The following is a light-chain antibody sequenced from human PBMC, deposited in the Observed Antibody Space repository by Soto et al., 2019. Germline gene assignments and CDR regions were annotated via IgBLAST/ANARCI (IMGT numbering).Light chain of an antibody. CDR3: HQRSTWPFT. V-gene: IGKV3-11*01. CDR2: DAS. CDR1: QSISSY. J-gene: IGKJ3*01. Sequence: EIVVTQSPATLSLSPGERATLSCRASQSISSYLAWYQQKPDQAPRLLIYDASNRATGIPARFSGSGSGTDFTLTISSLEPEDFAVYYCHQRSTWPFTFGPGTNVDIK.